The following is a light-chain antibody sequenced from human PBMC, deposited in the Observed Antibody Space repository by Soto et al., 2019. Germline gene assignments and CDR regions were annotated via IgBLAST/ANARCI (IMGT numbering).Light chain of an antibody. CDR1: QDISNY. V-gene: IGKV1-33*01. CDR2: DAS. CDR3: QQYDGLPPLT. J-gene: IGKJ4*01. Sequence: DIQMTQSPSSLSASVGDRVTITCQASQDISNYLNWYQQKPGRAPRLLIYDASNLEAGVTSRFSGSGSGTDFTFTITNVQPEDIATYYCQQYDGLPPLTFGGGTKVEI.